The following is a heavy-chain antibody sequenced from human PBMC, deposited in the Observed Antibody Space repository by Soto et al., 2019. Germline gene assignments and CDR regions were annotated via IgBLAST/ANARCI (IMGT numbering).Heavy chain of an antibody. V-gene: IGHV4-59*12. Sequence: SETLSLTCTVSGGSISSYYWSWIRQPPGKGLEWIGYIYDSGTTNYNPSLKSRVTISVDTSKNQFSLRLRSVTAVDTAVYYCVRREIQGPIDYWGQGTLVTVSS. CDR2: IYDSGTT. CDR1: GGSISSYY. D-gene: IGHD1-26*01. CDR3: VRREIQGPIDY. J-gene: IGHJ4*02.